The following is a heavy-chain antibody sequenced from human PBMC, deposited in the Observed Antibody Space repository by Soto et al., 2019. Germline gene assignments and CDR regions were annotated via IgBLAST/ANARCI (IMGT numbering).Heavy chain of an antibody. J-gene: IGHJ6*02. CDR1: GFTFSSYE. CDR2: ISSSGSTI. D-gene: IGHD3-3*01. CDR3: ARVRFLEWLSYGMDV. Sequence: EVQLVESGGGLVQPGGSLRLSCAASGFTFSSYEMNWVRQAPGKGLEWVSYISSSGSTIYYADSVKGRFTISRDNAKNSLYLQMNSLRAEDTAVYYCARVRFLEWLSYGMDVWGQGTTVTVSS. V-gene: IGHV3-48*03.